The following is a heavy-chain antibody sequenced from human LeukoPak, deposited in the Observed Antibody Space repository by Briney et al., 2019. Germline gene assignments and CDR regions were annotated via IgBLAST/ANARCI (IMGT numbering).Heavy chain of an antibody. D-gene: IGHD2-8*01. Sequence: ASVKVSCKASGYTFTSYDINWVRQATGQGLEWMGWMNPNSGNTGYAQKFQSRVTITRNTSISTAYMELSSLRSEDTAVYYCARGRHCTNGVCPYYYYYYMDVWGKGTTVTVPS. CDR2: MNPNSGNT. J-gene: IGHJ6*03. CDR1: GYTFTSYD. CDR3: ARGRHCTNGVCPYYYYYYMDV. V-gene: IGHV1-8*01.